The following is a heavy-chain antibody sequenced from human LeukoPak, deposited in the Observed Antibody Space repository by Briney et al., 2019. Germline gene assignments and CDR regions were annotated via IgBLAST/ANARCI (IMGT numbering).Heavy chain of an antibody. CDR1: GFTFNSYA. CDR2: ISYDGSNK. D-gene: IGHD5-12*01. CDR3: ARDQLAYSGYDTLFDY. V-gene: IGHV3-30*04. Sequence: GRSLRLSCAASGFTFNSYAIHWVRQAPGEGLEWVAVISYDGSNKYYADSVKGRFTISRDNSKNTLYLQLNSLRPEDTAVYYCARDQLAYSGYDTLFDYWGQGTLVTVSS. J-gene: IGHJ4*02.